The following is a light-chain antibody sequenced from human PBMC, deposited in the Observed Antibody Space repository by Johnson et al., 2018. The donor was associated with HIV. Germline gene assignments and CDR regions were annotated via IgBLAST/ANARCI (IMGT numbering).Light chain of an antibody. J-gene: IGLJ1*01. V-gene: IGLV1-51*01. CDR1: SSNIGNNY. Sequence: QSVLTQPPSVSAAPGQKVTISCSGSSSNIGNNYVSWYQQLPGTAPKLLIYDNNKRPSGIPDRFSGSQSGPSATLGLTGLHTGDEADYYCGIWYSRLSAHVFGTGTKVTVL. CDR2: DNN. CDR3: GIWYSRLSAHV.